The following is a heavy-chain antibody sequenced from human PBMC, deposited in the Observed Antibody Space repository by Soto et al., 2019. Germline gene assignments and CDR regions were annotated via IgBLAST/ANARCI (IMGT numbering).Heavy chain of an antibody. J-gene: IGHJ5*02. CDR1: GGAINSYY. CDR2: IYSSGST. CDR3: ARGQRFYDWFDP. V-gene: IGHV4-4*07. Sequence: PSETLSLTCTVSGGAINSYYWTWLRQPAGKGLEWIGRIYSSGSTKYNPSLQSRVTMSLDTSKNQFSLRLTSVTAADTAVYYCARGQRFYDWFDPWGKGNLVT. D-gene: IGHD3-3*01.